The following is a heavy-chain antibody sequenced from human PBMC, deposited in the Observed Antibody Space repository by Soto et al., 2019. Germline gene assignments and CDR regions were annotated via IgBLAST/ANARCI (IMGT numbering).Heavy chain of an antibody. J-gene: IGHJ3*01. D-gene: IGHD1-26*01. CDR3: ARMSGTYDADAFHF. Sequence: GESLKISCNGSGYMFTTYWIGWVRQMPGKGLEWMGIIYPGDSDDRYSTSFQGQVTISVDKSISTAYLQWSSLKASDTAMYYCARMSGTYDADAFHFWGQGTMVTVSS. CDR1: GYMFTTYW. CDR2: IYPGDSDD. V-gene: IGHV5-51*01.